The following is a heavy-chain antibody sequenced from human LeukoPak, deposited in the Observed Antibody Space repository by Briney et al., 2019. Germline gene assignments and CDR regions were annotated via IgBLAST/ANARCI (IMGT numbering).Heavy chain of an antibody. D-gene: IGHD6-19*01. J-gene: IGHJ4*02. CDR1: GFTFDSYW. CDR2: IKQDGSEK. Sequence: GGSLRLSCAASGFTFDSYWMSWVHQAPGKGLECVANIKQDGSEKYYVDSVKGRFTISRDNAKNSLYLQMNSLRVEDTAVYYCARHSGWYDYFDPWGQGTLVTVSS. V-gene: IGHV3-7*01. CDR3: ARHSGWYDYFDP.